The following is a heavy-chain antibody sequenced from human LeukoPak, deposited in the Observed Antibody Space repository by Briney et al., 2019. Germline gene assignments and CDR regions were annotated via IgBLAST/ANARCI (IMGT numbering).Heavy chain of an antibody. CDR1: GGSISSVY. V-gene: IGHV4-4*07. Sequence: ASETLSLTCTVSGGSISSVYWSWIRQPAGKGLEWIGRIYTSGSTNYNPSLKSRVTMSVDTSKNQFSLKLSSVTAADTAVYYCARTTEAHSWRTRYYDYYMDVWGKGTTVTVSS. CDR2: IYTSGST. CDR3: ARTTEAHSWRTRYYDYYMDV. D-gene: IGHD6-13*01. J-gene: IGHJ6*03.